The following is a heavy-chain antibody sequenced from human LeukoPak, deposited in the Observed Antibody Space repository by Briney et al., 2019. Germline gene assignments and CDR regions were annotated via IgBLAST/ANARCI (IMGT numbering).Heavy chain of an antibody. CDR2: IYYSGST. J-gene: IGHJ5*02. CDR1: GGSISSYY. V-gene: IGHV4-39*07. D-gene: IGHD5-24*01. Sequence: SETLSLTCTVSGGSISSYYWGWIRQPPGKGLEWIGSIYYSGSTYYNPSLKSRVTISVDTSKKQFSLKLSSVTAADTAVYYCARDQGRWLQLRWFDPWGQGTLVTVSS. CDR3: ARDQGRWLQLRWFDP.